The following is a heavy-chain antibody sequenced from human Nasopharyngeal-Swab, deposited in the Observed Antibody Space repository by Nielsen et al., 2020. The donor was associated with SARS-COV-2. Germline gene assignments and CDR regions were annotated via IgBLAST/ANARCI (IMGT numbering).Heavy chain of an antibody. J-gene: IGHJ4*02. V-gene: IGHV5-10-1*04. CDR1: GYSFTSYW. CDR2: IDPSDSYT. D-gene: IGHD6-6*01. Sequence: GESLKISCKGSGYSFTSYWISWVRQMPGKGLEWMGRIDPSDSYTNYSPSFQGQVTISADKSISTAYLQWSSLKASDTAMYYCARLAGIAARPYDYWGQGTLVTVSS. CDR3: ARLAGIAARPYDY.